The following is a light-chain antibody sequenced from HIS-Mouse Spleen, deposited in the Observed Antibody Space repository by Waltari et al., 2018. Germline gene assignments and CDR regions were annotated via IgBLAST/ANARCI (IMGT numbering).Light chain of an antibody. CDR1: ALPKKD. V-gene: IGLV3-10*01. Sequence: SYELTQPPSGSVSPGQTARITGSGDALPKKDAYLYQQKSGQAPMLVIYEDSKRPSGIPERFSGSSSGTMATLTISGAQVEDEADYYCYSTDSSGNHRVFGGGTKLTVL. J-gene: IGLJ2*01. CDR2: EDS. CDR3: YSTDSSGNHRV.